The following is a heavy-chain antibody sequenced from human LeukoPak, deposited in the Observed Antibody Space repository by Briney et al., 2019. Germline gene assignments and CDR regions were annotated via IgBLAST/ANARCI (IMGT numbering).Heavy chain of an antibody. Sequence: PGGSLRLSCAASGFTFDDYGMNWVRQAPGKGLEWVSSISSSSSYIYYADSVKGRFTISRDNAKNSLYLQMNSLRAEDTAVYYCARDMRDGVLLWFGELLASYYFDYWGQGTLVTVSS. CDR1: GFTFDDYG. J-gene: IGHJ4*02. CDR3: ARDMRDGVLLWFGELLASYYFDY. V-gene: IGHV3-21*01. CDR2: ISSSSSYI. D-gene: IGHD3-10*01.